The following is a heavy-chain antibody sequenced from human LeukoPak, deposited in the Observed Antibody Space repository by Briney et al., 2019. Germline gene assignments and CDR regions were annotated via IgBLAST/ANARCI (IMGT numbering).Heavy chain of an antibody. CDR1: GGTFSSYA. CDR2: IIPIFGTA. J-gene: IGHJ6*04. CDR3: ARVRGSGWYYYGMDV. V-gene: IGHV1-69*06. D-gene: IGHD6-19*01. Sequence: SVKVSCKASGGTFSSYAISWVRQAPGQGLEWMGGIIPIFGTANYAQKFQGRVTITADKSTSTAYMELSSLRSEDTAVYYCARVRGSGWYYYGMDVWGKGTTVTVSS.